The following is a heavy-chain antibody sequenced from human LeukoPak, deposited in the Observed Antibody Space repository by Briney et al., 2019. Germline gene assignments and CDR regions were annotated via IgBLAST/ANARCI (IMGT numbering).Heavy chain of an antibody. V-gene: IGHV1-18*01. D-gene: IGHD3-3*01. CDR3: ARDRTPTRYYDFWSGYFPMDV. J-gene: IGHJ6*02. Sequence: ASVKVSCKASGYTFTSYGIGWVRQAPGQGLEWMGWISAYNGNTNYAQKLQGRVTMTTDTSTSTAYMELRSLRSDDTAVYYCARDRTPTRYYDFWSGYFPMDVWGQGTTVTVSS. CDR1: GYTFTSYG. CDR2: ISAYNGNT.